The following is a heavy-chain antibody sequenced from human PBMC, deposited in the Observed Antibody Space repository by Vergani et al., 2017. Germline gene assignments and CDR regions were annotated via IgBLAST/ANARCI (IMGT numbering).Heavy chain of an antibody. Sequence: EVQLVESGGDLVQPGRSLRLSCQTSGFNFGEYGVSWVRQAPGKGLEWIGFIRSKVYSETTEYAASVKGRFTISRDDSKSIAYLQMNSLKTEDTAVYYCTRVFSYSSGWYPSDYWGQGTLVTVSS. J-gene: IGHJ4*02. CDR2: IRSKVYSETT. CDR1: GFNFGEYG. D-gene: IGHD6-19*01. CDR3: TRVFSYSSGWYPSDY. V-gene: IGHV3-49*04.